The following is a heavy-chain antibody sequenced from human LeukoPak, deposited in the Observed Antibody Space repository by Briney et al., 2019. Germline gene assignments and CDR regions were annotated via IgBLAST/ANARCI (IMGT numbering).Heavy chain of an antibody. CDR2: ISGSGGST. Sequence: GGSLRLSCAASGFTFSSYAMSWVRQAPGKGLEWVSAISGSGGSTYYADSVKGRFTISRDNSKNTLYLQMNGLRAEDTAVYYCAKAGSGIPYYFDYWGQGTLVTVSS. CDR3: AKAGSGIPYYFDY. D-gene: IGHD3-10*01. CDR1: GFTFSSYA. J-gene: IGHJ4*02. V-gene: IGHV3-23*01.